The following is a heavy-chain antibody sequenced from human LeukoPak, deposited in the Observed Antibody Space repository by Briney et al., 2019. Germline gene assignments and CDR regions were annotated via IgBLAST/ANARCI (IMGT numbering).Heavy chain of an antibody. V-gene: IGHV4-4*07. D-gene: IGHD6-19*01. CDR3: ARGYSSGWTFDY. CDR2: IYTSGST. J-gene: IGHJ4*02. Sequence: SETLSLTCTVSGGSISSYYWSWIRQPAGKGLEWIGRIYTSGSTNYNPSLKSRVTMSVDTSKNQFSLKLSSVAAADTAVYYCARGYSSGWTFDYWGQGTLVTVSS. CDR1: GGSISSYY.